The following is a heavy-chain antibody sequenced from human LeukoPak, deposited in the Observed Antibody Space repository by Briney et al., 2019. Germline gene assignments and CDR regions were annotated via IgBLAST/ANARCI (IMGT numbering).Heavy chain of an antibody. J-gene: IGHJ4*02. CDR1: RFIFTSYA. CDR3: AKGVITFGGAPFDY. CDR2: ISGSGDNT. D-gene: IGHD3-16*01. V-gene: IGHV3-23*01. Sequence: GGSLRLSCAASRFIFTSYAMGWVRQAPGKGLEWVSAISGSGDNTYYSDSVKGRFTISRDNSKNTLYLQMNSLRAEDTAVYYCAKGVITFGGAPFDYWGQGTLVTVS.